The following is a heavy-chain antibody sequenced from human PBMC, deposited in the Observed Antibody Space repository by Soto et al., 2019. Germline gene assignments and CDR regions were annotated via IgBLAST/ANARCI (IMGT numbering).Heavy chain of an antibody. D-gene: IGHD6-19*01. CDR1: GFTFNSYW. CDR3: ARVYGSGWAHFDY. J-gene: IGHJ4*02. Sequence: EVQLVESGGGLVQPGGSLRLSCAASGFTFNSYWMHWVRQAPGKGLVWVSRINSDGSTTFYADSVKGRFTISRDNAKNTLYLQMNSLRADDTAVYYCARVYGSGWAHFDYWGQGPLVTVSS. CDR2: INSDGSTT. V-gene: IGHV3-74*01.